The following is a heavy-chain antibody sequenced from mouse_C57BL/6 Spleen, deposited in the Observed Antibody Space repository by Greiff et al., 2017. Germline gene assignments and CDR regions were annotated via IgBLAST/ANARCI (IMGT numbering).Heavy chain of an antibody. CDR2: IYPGSGST. D-gene: IGHD2-3*01. CDR1: GYTFTSYW. V-gene: IGHV1-55*01. Sequence: VQLQQPGAELVKPGASVKMSCKASGYTFTSYWITWVKQRPGQGLEWIGDIYPGSGSTNYNEKFKSKATLTVDTSSSTAYMRLSSLTSDDSAVYYCARVPDGYYPDYWGQGTTLTVSS. J-gene: IGHJ2*01. CDR3: ARVPDGYYPDY.